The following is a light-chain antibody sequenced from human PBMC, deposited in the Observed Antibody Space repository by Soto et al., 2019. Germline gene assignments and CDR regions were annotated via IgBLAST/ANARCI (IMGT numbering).Light chain of an antibody. CDR2: EVN. V-gene: IGLV2-14*01. Sequence: QSALTQPASVSGSPGQSITISCTGTSFDVDDYNSVSWYQQPPGKAPKLIIYEVNNRPSGVSNRFSGSNSGTSATLGITGFQTGDEADYYCGSWDSSLSDYVFGTGTKVTVL. J-gene: IGLJ1*01. CDR1: SFDVDDYNS. CDR3: GSWDSSLSDYV.